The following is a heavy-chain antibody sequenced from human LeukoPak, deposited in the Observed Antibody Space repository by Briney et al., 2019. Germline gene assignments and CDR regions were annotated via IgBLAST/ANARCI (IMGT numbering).Heavy chain of an antibody. D-gene: IGHD2-2*01. Sequence: SETLSLTCTVSGGSISSGSYYWNWIRQPPGKGLEWIGYIYYSGSTTYNPSLKSRVTMSVDTAKNQFSLKLRSVTAADTAVYYCARGDFCSSSNCYLRPMDVWGKGTTVTVSS. CDR3: ARGDFCSSSNCYLRPMDV. CDR2: IYYSGST. CDR1: GGSISSGSYY. J-gene: IGHJ6*03. V-gene: IGHV4-61*01.